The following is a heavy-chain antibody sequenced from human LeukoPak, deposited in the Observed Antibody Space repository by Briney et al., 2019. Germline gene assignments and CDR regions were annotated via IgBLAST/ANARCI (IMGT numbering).Heavy chain of an antibody. CDR3: ARGPGYCSSTSCPASPFDP. V-gene: IGHV1-8*03. D-gene: IGHD2-2*01. J-gene: IGHJ5*02. Sequence: ASVKVSCKASGYTFTSYDINWVRQATGQGLEWMGWMNPNSGNTGYAQKFQGRVTITRNTSISTAYMELSSLRSEDTAVYYCARGPGYCSSTSCPASPFDPGGQGTLVTVSS. CDR1: GYTFTSYD. CDR2: MNPNSGNT.